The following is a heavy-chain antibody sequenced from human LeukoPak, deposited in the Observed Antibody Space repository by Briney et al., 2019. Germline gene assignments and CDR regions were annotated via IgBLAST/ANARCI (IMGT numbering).Heavy chain of an antibody. J-gene: IGHJ4*02. Sequence: SGGSLRLSCAASGFTFSTYGMHWVRQAPGKGLEWVAVISSDGSKKDYADSVKGRFTISRDNSKNTLYLQMNSLRAEDTAVYYCARGAHKRDDYGGFFDYWGQGTLVTVSS. V-gene: IGHV3-30*03. CDR2: ISSDGSKK. CDR1: GFTFSTYG. CDR3: ARGAHKRDDYGGFFDY. D-gene: IGHD4-23*01.